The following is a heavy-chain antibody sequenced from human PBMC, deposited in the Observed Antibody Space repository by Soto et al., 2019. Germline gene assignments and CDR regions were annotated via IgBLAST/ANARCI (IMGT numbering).Heavy chain of an antibody. D-gene: IGHD7-27*01. J-gene: IGHJ6*02. CDR1: GYTFTSYG. V-gene: IGHV1-18*04. CDR3: ASVPLTGDWGYYSYAMDV. Sequence: ASVKDSCKASGYTFTSYGISWVRQAPGQGLEWMGWISPYNGHTKYAQKLQGRVTLTTDTSTSTTYTELRRLRSNDTAVYFCASVPLTGDWGYYSYAMDVLGQGTTVTVSS. CDR2: ISPYNGHT.